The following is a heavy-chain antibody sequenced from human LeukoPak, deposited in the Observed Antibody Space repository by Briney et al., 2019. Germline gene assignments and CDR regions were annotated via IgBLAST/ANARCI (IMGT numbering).Heavy chain of an antibody. CDR1: GDSITSGDYY. J-gene: IGHJ5*02. CDR3: ARHLSGSSWFDP. D-gene: IGHD1-26*01. CDR2: MHYTGNT. V-gene: IGHV4-30-4*08. Sequence: SETLSLTCTVSGDSITSGDYYWTWIRQPPGKGLEWVAYMHYTGNTYYNSSLKSPLTISVDTSKNQFSLRLSFVTAADTAMYYCARHLSGSSWFDPWGQGTLVTVSS.